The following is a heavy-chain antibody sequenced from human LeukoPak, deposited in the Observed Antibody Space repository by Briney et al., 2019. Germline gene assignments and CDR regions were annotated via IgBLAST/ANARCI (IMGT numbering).Heavy chain of an antibody. J-gene: IGHJ4*02. CDR3: AKGPLRGTAAAIDY. V-gene: IGHV3-30*18. CDR1: GFTLSSYA. D-gene: IGHD2-2*01. CDR2: ISYDGRNI. Sequence: GGSLRLSCAASGFTLSSYAMSWVRQTPGKGLEWVAVISYDGRNIHYPDSVKGRFTISRDISTDTLWLQMDSLRTEDTAVYYCAKGPLRGTAAAIDYWGQGTLVTVSS.